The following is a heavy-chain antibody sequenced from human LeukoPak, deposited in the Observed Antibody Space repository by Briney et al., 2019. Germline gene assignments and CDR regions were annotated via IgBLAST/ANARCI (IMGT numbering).Heavy chain of an antibody. V-gene: IGHV4-61*02. CDR2: IYTSGST. CDR1: GGSISSGSYY. D-gene: IGHD2-15*01. CDR3: ARDLRYCSGGSCYSRWFDP. Sequence: PSETLSLTCTVSGGSISSGSYYWSWIRQPAGKGLEWIGRIYTSGSTNYNPSLKSRVTISADTSKNQFSLKLSSVTAADTAVYYCARDLRYCSGGSCYSRWFDPWGQGTLVTVSS. J-gene: IGHJ5*02.